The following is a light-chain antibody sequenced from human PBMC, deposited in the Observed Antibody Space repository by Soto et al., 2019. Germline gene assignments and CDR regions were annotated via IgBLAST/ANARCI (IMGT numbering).Light chain of an antibody. CDR1: QSVSSSY. V-gene: IGKV3-20*01. CDR2: GAS. Sequence: EIVLTQSPGTLSLSPGERATLSCRASQSVSSSYLAWYQQKPGQAPRLLIYGASSRPTGIPDRFSGSGSGTDFTLTISRLEPEDFAVYYCQQYGSSPPFTFGPGTKEDIK. CDR3: QQYGSSPPFT. J-gene: IGKJ3*01.